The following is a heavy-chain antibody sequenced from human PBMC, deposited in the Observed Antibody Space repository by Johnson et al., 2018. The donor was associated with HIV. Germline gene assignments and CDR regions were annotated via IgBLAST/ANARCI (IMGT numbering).Heavy chain of an antibody. CDR2: ISSNGGST. D-gene: IGHD3-22*01. V-gene: IGHV3-64*01. Sequence: QLVESGGGLVQPGGSLRLSCAASGFTFSSYAMHWVRQAPGKGLEYVSAISSNGGSTYYANSVKGRFTISRDNAKNSLYLQMNSLSAEDTAVYYCARGMSSGPWAGGDAFDIWGQGTMVTVSS. CDR1: GFTFSSYA. J-gene: IGHJ3*02. CDR3: ARGMSSGPWAGGDAFDI.